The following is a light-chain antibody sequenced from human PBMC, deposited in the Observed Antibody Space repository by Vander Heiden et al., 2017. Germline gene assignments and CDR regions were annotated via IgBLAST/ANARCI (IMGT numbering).Light chain of an antibody. Sequence: ELLMTHSPPTLSVSPAPSATLSCRASQSVSSNLAWYQQKPGQAPRLLIYGASTRATGIPARFSGSGSGTEFTLTISSLQSEDFAVYYCQQYNNWPPTWTFGQGTKVEIK. CDR2: GAS. J-gene: IGKJ1*01. V-gene: IGKV3-15*01. CDR1: QSVSSN. CDR3: QQYNNWPPTWT.